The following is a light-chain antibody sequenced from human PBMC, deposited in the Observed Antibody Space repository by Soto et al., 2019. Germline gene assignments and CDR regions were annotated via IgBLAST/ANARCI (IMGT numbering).Light chain of an antibody. V-gene: IGKV1-17*01. CDR3: LQDNSYPWT. CDR1: QDIRVD. CDR2: AAS. Sequence: IQMTQSPSSLSASVGDRVTITCRASQDIRVDFGWYHQKTGKAPNRLIYAASSLESGVPSRFSGSGSGTEFTLTISSLQPEDFGTYYCLQDNSYPWTFGQGTRWIS. J-gene: IGKJ1*01.